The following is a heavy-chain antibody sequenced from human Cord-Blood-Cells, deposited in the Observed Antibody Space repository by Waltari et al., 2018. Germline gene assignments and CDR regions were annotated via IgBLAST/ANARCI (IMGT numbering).Heavy chain of an antibody. J-gene: IGHJ2*01. CDR1: GGSISSYY. V-gene: IGHV4-4*07. D-gene: IGHD2-2*01. Sequence: QVQLQESGPGLVKPSETLSLTCTVSGGSISSYYWSWIRTPAGKGLEWIGRIYTSGSTNYNPSLKSRVTMSVDTSKNQFSLKLSSVTAADTAVYYCARDLGIVVVPAANPNWYFDLWGRGTLVTVSS. CDR2: IYTSGST. CDR3: ARDLGIVVVPAANPNWYFDL.